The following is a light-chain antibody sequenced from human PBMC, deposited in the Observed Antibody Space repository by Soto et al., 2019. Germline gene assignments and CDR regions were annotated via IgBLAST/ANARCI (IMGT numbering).Light chain of an antibody. V-gene: IGKV3-15*01. CDR1: QSIARS. CDR2: DAS. CDR3: QQYNNWPPLT. Sequence: EIVMTQSPATLSVSPGERATLSCRASQSIARSLAWYQQTPGQAPRLLIYDASTRATGIPARFSGSGSGTEFTLTISSLQSEDFAVYYCQQYNNWPPLTFGGGTKVEIK. J-gene: IGKJ4*01.